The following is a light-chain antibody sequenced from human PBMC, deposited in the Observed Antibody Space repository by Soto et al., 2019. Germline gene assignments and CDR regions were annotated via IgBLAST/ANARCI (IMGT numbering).Light chain of an antibody. CDR3: QQCYDLPIT. J-gene: IGKJ5*01. Sequence: DTHRTQSPSTLSASVRDRVTITFRASRSVDLWLAWYQQKPGKAPKLLIYDASNLETGVPSRFSGTGSGPDFTLTISRLQPEDPATFSCQQCYDLPITLGQGTRLEIK. V-gene: IGKV1-33*01. CDR2: DAS. CDR1: RSVDLW.